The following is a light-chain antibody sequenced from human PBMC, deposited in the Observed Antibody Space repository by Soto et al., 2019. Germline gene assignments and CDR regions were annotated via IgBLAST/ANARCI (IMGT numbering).Light chain of an antibody. CDR3: SSYAGSNSNVV. CDR2: EVS. Sequence: QSVLTQPPSASGSAGQSVTISCTGTSSDVGGYNYVSWYQQEPGKAPKLMIYEVSKRPSGVPDRFSGSKSGNTASLTVSGLQAEDEADYYCSSYAGSNSNVVFGGGTKLTGL. V-gene: IGLV2-8*01. J-gene: IGLJ2*01. CDR1: SSDVGGYNY.